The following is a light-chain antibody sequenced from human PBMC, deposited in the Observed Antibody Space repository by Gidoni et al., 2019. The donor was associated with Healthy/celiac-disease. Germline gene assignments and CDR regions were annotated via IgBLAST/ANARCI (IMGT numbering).Light chain of an antibody. V-gene: IGKV1-39*01. J-gene: IGKJ2*01. CDR1: QSISSY. Sequence: IQMTQSPSSLSASVGDRVNITCRASQSISSYLNWYQQKPGKAPKLLIYAASSLQSGVPSRFSGSGSGTDFTLTISSLQPEDFATYYCQQSYSTPMYTFGQGTKLEIK. CDR2: AAS. CDR3: QQSYSTPMYT.